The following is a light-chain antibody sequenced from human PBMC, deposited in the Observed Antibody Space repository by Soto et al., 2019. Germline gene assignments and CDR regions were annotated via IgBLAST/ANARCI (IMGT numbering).Light chain of an antibody. Sequence: EIVLTQSPATLSLSPGERATLSCRASQSVSSYLAWYQQKPGQAPRLLIYDASNRATGIPARFSGSGSGTDFTLTISSLAPDDFAMYYCQQRSNWPPVTFGGGTKVEIK. CDR3: QQRSNWPPVT. CDR1: QSVSSY. V-gene: IGKV3-11*01. J-gene: IGKJ4*01. CDR2: DAS.